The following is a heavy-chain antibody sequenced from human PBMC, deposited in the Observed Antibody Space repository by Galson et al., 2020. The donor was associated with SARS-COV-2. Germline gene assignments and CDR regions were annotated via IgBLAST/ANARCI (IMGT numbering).Heavy chain of an antibody. J-gene: IGHJ3*01. Sequence: SCAASGFTFSSYGMHWVRQAPGKGLEWVAVIWYDGSNKYYADSVKGRFTISRDNSKNTLYLQMNRLRAEGKAVYYCARDGGRAEYYDILKDAFDFWGQGTMVTVSS. CDR1: GFTFSSYG. D-gene: IGHD3-9*01. CDR2: IWYDGSNK. V-gene: IGHV3-33*01. CDR3: ARDGGRAEYYDILKDAFDF.